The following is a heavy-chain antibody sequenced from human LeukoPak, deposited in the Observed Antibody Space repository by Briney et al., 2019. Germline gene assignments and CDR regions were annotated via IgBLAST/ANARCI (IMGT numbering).Heavy chain of an antibody. CDR2: IYDSGTY. CDR1: GGSTSSHHD. J-gene: IGHJ5*02. V-gene: IGHV4-59*07. Sequence: SDTVSLICSVWGGSTSSHHDWSWLPPSPGRGLEWIVFIYDSGTYNYNPSIKSRVTISLDTSQSQFSLKLSSVTAADMAMYYCVLYSSLSDHWGQGTLVTVSS. D-gene: IGHD6-19*01. CDR3: VLYSSLSDH.